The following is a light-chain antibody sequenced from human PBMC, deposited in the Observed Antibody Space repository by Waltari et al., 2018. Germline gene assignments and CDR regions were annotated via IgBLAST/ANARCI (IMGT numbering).Light chain of an antibody. CDR3: CSYAGYRGLI. CDR1: SRDFGLFVL. Sequence: SALTQPASVSWSPGQSFTISCTGSSRDFGLFVLISWYQQYPGKVPQLIIYETSKRPSGIADRFTASKSGTTASLTISGLQAEDEGDYYCCSYAGYRGLIFGGGTKLTVL. J-gene: IGLJ2*01. V-gene: IGLV2-23*01. CDR2: ETS.